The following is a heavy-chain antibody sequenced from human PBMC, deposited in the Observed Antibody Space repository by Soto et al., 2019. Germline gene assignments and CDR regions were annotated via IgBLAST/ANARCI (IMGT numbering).Heavy chain of an antibody. CDR2: LNHGGGGAR. CDR1: GFTFSDFA. Sequence: EVQLLESGGGLVQPGGSLRLSCTASGFTFSDFAMTWVRQAPGKGLEWVAALNHGGGGARYYADDVKGRFTISIDNSKNTLHLHMDSLSAEDTAMYFCVYDSTLSVSYQDLDYWGQGTLVAVSS. D-gene: IGHD2-2*01. V-gene: IGHV3-23*01. CDR3: VYDSTLSVSYQDLDY. J-gene: IGHJ4*02.